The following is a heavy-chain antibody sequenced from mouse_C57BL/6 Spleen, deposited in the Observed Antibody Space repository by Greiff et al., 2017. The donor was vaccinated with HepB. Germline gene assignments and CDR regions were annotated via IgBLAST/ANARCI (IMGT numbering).Heavy chain of an antibody. J-gene: IGHJ4*01. V-gene: IGHV1-72*01. CDR1: GYTFTSYW. CDR3: ARSGYSNYVGYYAMDY. D-gene: IGHD2-5*01. CDR2: IDPNSGGT. Sequence: QVHVKQSGAELVKPGASVKLSCKASGYTFTSYWMHWVKQRPGRGLEWIGRIDPNSGGTKYNEKFKSKATLTVDKPSSTAYMQLSSLTSEDSAVYYCARSGYSNYVGYYAMDYWGQGTSVTVSS.